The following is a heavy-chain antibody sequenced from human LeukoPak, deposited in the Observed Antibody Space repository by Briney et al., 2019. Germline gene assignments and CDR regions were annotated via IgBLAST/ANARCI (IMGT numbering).Heavy chain of an antibody. CDR2: IYYSGST. Sequence: PSQTLSLTCTVSGGSISSGVYYWSWIRQHPGKGLEWIGYIYYSGSTYYSPSLKSLVTISRDTSKNQFSLKLSSVTAADTAVYYCARGHKAMVRGVHPLDYWGQGTLVTVSS. CDR1: GGSISSGVYY. J-gene: IGHJ4*02. V-gene: IGHV4-31*01. D-gene: IGHD3-10*01. CDR3: ARGHKAMVRGVHPLDY.